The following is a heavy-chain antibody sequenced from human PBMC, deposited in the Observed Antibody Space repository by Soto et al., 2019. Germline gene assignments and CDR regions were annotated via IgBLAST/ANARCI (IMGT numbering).Heavy chain of an antibody. V-gene: IGHV3-48*02. Sequence: GGSLRLSCAASGFTFSSYSMNWVRQAPGEGLEWVSYISSSSSTIYYADSVKGRFTISRDNAKNSLYLQMNSLRDEDTAVYYCARDSVTYDFWSGYLKPYNWFDPWGQGTLVTVSS. CDR2: ISSSSSTI. CDR1: GFTFSSYS. D-gene: IGHD3-3*01. CDR3: ARDSVTYDFWSGYLKPYNWFDP. J-gene: IGHJ5*02.